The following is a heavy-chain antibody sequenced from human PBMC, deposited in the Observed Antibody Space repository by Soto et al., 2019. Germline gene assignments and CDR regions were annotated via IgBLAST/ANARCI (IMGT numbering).Heavy chain of an antibody. CDR3: ASQRGGEPYYYYGMDV. D-gene: IGHD1-26*01. Sequence: GGSLRLSCAASGFTFSSYAMSWVRQAPGRGLEWVSAISGSGGSTYYADSVKGRFTISRDNSKNTLYLQMNSLRAEDTAVYYCASQRGGEPYYYYGMDVWGQGTTVTVSS. CDR1: GFTFSSYA. CDR2: ISGSGGST. J-gene: IGHJ6*02. V-gene: IGHV3-23*01.